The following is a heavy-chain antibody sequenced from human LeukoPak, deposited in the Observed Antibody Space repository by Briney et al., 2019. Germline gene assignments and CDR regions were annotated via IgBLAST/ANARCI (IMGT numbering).Heavy chain of an antibody. V-gene: IGHV3-7*05. J-gene: IGHJ4*02. CDR2: IKQDGSEK. Sequence: GGSLRLSCVDSGVTFSSYWMSWVRQAPGKGLEWVANIKQDGSEKFYVDSVRGRFTISRDNAKRSLYLQMNSLRAEDTAVYYCARDYPGFPDDIRQADRFDYWGQGTQVTVS. CDR1: GVTFSSYW. CDR3: ARDYPGFPDDIRQADRFDY. D-gene: IGHD3-9*01.